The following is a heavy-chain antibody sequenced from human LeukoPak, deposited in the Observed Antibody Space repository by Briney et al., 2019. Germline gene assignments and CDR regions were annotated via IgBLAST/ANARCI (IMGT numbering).Heavy chain of an antibody. Sequence: SETLSLTCTVSGGSISSYYWGWIRQPPGKGLEWIGSIYYSGSTYYNPSLKSRVTISVDTSKNQFSLKLSSVTAADTAVYYCARLLSGLDSSGYYWIDYFDYWGQGTLVTVSS. CDR2: IYYSGST. CDR3: ARLLSGLDSSGYYWIDYFDY. V-gene: IGHV4-39*01. J-gene: IGHJ4*02. D-gene: IGHD3-22*01. CDR1: GGSISSYY.